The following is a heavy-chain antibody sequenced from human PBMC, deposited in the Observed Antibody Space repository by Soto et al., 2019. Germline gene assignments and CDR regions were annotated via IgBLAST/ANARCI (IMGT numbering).Heavy chain of an antibody. CDR1: GGSFSGYY. CDR3: ARLGITGTTSWFDP. Sequence: SETLSLTCAVYGGSFSGYYWSRIRQPPGKGLEWIGEINHSGSTNYNPSLKSRVTISVDTSKNQFSLKLSSVTAADTAVYYCARLGITGTTSWFDPWGQGTLVTVSS. V-gene: IGHV4-34*01. J-gene: IGHJ5*02. CDR2: INHSGST. D-gene: IGHD1-7*01.